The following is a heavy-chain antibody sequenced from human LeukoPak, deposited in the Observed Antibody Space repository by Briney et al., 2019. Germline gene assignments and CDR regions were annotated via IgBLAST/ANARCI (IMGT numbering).Heavy chain of an antibody. CDR2: MNPNSGNT. CDR3: ARSTYNWNYQPYYYYMDV. Sequence: ASVKVSCKASGYSFTSYDINWVRQATGQGLEWMGWMNPNSGNTGYAQKFQGRVTMTRNTSISTAYMELSSLRSEDTAVYYCARSTYNWNYQPYYYYMDVWGKGTTVTVSS. CDR1: GYSFTSYD. V-gene: IGHV1-8*01. J-gene: IGHJ6*03. D-gene: IGHD1-7*01.